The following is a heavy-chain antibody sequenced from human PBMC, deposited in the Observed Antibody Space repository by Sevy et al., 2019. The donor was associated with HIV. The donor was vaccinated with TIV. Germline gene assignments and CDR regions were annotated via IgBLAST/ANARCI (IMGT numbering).Heavy chain of an antibody. D-gene: IGHD3-22*01. CDR1: GKTLSDLS. CDR2: FDPEDRET. Sequence: ASVKVSCKVSGKTLSDLSMHWVRQAPGKGLEWMGSFDPEDRETLYAQNFRARVTMTEDTSTAYMELSSLRSEDTAVYYCATTKDYYDSSGDPFDYWGQGSLVTVSS. J-gene: IGHJ4*02. CDR3: ATTKDYYDSSGDPFDY. V-gene: IGHV1-24*01.